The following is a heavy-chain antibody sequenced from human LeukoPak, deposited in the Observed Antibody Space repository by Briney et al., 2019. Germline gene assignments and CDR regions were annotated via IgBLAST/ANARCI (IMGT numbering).Heavy chain of an antibody. CDR1: GFTFSSYA. CDR3: ARDGDSSGYYLYYFDY. J-gene: IGHJ4*02. D-gene: IGHD3-22*01. V-gene: IGHV3-30*03. Sequence: PGGSLRLSCAASGFTFSSYAMSWVRQAPGKGLEWVAVISYDGSNKYYADSVKGRFTISRDNSKNTLYLQMNSLRAEDTAVYYCARDGDSSGYYLYYFDYWGQGTLVTVSS. CDR2: ISYDGSNK.